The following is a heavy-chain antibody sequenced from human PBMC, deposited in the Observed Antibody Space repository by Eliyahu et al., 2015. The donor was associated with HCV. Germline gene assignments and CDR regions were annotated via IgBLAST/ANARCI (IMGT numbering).Heavy chain of an antibody. Sequence: EVQLVESGGTLVQPGGSLRLXCAASGFSFSPYSINWVRQAPGKGLGXVSYISSSSSAIYYADSVKGRFTISRDSAKDSLYLQMDSLRDDDTAIYYCARSYDFWTGDYWFDYWGRGTLVTVSS. J-gene: IGHJ4*02. CDR3: ARSYDFWTGDYWFDY. V-gene: IGHV3-48*02. D-gene: IGHD3-3*01. CDR1: GFSFSPYS. CDR2: ISSSSSAI.